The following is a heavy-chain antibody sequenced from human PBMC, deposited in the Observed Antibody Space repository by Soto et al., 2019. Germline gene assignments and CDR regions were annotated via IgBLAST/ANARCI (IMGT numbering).Heavy chain of an antibody. CDR2: INPSGDIT. CDR3: AKSLQPSALTTYYFDY. CDR1: GLTFSRYA. Sequence: EEQLLESGGGLVQPGGSLRLSCAASGLTFSRYAMSWVRQAPGKGLEWVSIINPSGDITYYGDSVKGRFTISRNNSKNTLSPQIDSPGAQDTALYYRAKSLQPSALTTYYFDYRGQGTLVTVSS. J-gene: IGHJ4*02. D-gene: IGHD4-17*01. V-gene: IGHV3-23*01.